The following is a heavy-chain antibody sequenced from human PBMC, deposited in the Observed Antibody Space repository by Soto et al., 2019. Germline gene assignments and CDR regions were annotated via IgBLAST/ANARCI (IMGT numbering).Heavy chain of an antibody. CDR2: IIPILGTA. CDR3: ARDFHYDLSGEANH. J-gene: IGHJ5*02. D-gene: IGHD3-10*02. V-gene: IGHV1-69*08. Sequence: QVQLVQSGAEVKKPGSSVKVSCKASGGTFSSYTISWVRQAPGQGLEWMGKIIPILGTANYAQKFQGRVTITAAKSTSTAYMEMSSLRSEDPAVYYCARDFHYDLSGEANHWGQGTLVTVSS. CDR1: GGTFSSYT.